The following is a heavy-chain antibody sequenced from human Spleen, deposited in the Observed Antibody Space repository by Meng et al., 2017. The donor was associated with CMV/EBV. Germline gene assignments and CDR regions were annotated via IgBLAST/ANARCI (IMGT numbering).Heavy chain of an antibody. CDR3: ARVTNWNYAGALGWFDP. J-gene: IGHJ5*02. Sequence: SISSGDYYWSWIRQPPGKGLEWIGYIYYSGSTYYNPSLKSRVTISVDTSKNQFSLKLSSVTAADTAVYYCARVTNWNYAGALGWFDPWGQGTLVTVSS. V-gene: IGHV4-30-4*08. CDR2: IYYSGST. CDR1: SISSGDYY. D-gene: IGHD1-7*01.